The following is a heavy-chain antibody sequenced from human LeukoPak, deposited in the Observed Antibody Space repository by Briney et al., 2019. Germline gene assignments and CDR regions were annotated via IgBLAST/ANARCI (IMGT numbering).Heavy chain of an antibody. CDR2: ISSSGSTI. Sequence: GGSLRLSCAASGFTFSDYYMSWIRQAPGKGLEWVSYISSSGSTIYYADSVKGRFTISRDNAKNSLYLQMNSLRAEDTAVYYCATYRQVLLPFEAWGQGTLVTVSS. CDR1: GFTFSDYY. V-gene: IGHV3-11*04. D-gene: IGHD2-8*02. CDR3: ATYRQVLLPFEA. J-gene: IGHJ5*02.